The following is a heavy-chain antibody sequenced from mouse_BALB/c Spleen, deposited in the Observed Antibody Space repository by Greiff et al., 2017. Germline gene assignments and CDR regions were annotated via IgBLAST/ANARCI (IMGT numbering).Heavy chain of an antibody. J-gene: IGHJ2*01. D-gene: IGHD1-1*01. V-gene: IGHV3-8*02. CDR1: GDSITSGY. Sequence: DVKLVESGPSLVKPSQTLSLTCSVTGDSITSGYWNWIRKFPGNKLEYMGYISYSGSTYYNPSLKSRISITRDTSKNQYYLQLNSVTTEDTATYYCARSLLLRPYYFDYWGQGTTLTVSS. CDR3: ARSLLLRPYYFDY. CDR2: ISYSGST.